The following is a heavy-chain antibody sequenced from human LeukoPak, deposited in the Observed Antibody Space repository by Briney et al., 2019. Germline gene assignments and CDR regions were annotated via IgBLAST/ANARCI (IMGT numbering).Heavy chain of an antibody. CDR2: IKQDRSEK. J-gene: IGHJ4*02. CDR1: GFTFSNYW. V-gene: IGHV3-7*01. Sequence: GGSLRLSCAASGFTFSNYWMTWVRQAPGKGLEWVANIKQDRSEKYYVDSVKGRFTISRDNAKSSLYLQMNSLRAEDTAVYYCARAPLLAAAGYFDYWGQGTLVTVSS. CDR3: ARAPLLAAAGYFDY. D-gene: IGHD6-13*01.